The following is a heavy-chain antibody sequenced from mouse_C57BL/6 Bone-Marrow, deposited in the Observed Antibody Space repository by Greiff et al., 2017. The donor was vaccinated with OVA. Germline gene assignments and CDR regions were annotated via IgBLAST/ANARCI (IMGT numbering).Heavy chain of an antibody. CDR2: IHPNSGST. V-gene: IGHV1-64*01. J-gene: IGHJ1*03. CDR1: GYTFTSYW. CDR3: ADDGYYYWYFDV. D-gene: IGHD2-3*01. Sequence: QVQLQQPGAELVKPGASVKLSCKASGYTFTSYWMHWVKQRPGQGLEWIGMIHPNSGSTNYNEKFKSKATLTVDKSSSTAYMQLSSLTSEDSAVYYCADDGYYYWYFDVWGTGTTVTVSS.